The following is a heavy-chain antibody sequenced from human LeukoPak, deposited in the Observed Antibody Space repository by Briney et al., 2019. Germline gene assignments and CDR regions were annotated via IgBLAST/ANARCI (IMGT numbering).Heavy chain of an antibody. J-gene: IGHJ4*02. V-gene: IGHV1-8*03. Sequence: GASVKVSCKASGYTFTSYDINWVRQATGQGLEWMGWMNPNSGNTGYAQKFQGRVTITRNTSISTAYMELSSLRSEDTAVYYCARGSYTYYGSGSYLDYWGRGTLVTVSS. CDR2: MNPNSGNT. D-gene: IGHD3-10*01. CDR1: GYTFTSYD. CDR3: ARGSYTYYGSGSYLDY.